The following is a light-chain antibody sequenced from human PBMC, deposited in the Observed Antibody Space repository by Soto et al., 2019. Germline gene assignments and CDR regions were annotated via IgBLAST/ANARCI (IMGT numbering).Light chain of an antibody. CDR2: GAT. J-gene: IGKJ1*01. Sequence: EIVLTQSPGTLSLSPGERATLSCRASQSVSSCYLAWYQQNPDDAPSLLFYGATSSTTIIADLSSSGGGAAVFIPIISRLEEDDVAVYYYQQYGRPLTFGQGTKVDIK. CDR3: QQYGRPLT. CDR1: QSVSSCY. V-gene: IGKV3-20*01.